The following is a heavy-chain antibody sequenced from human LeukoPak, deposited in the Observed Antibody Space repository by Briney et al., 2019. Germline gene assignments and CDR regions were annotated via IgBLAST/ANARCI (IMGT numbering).Heavy chain of an antibody. D-gene: IGHD3-22*01. CDR1: GGSISSRNW. Sequence: SGTLSLTCTVSGGSISSRNWWSWVRQPPGKGLEWIGEINHSGSTNYNPSLKSRVTISVDTSKNQFSLKLSSVTAADTAVYYCARDSSDDRSWWLDFWGQGTLVTVSS. CDR3: ARDSSDDRSWWLDF. J-gene: IGHJ4*02. V-gene: IGHV4-4*02. CDR2: INHSGST.